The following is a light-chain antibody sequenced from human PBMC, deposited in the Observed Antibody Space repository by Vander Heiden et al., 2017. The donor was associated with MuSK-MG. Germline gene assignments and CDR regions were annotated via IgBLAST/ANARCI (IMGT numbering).Light chain of an antibody. CDR2: ENN. V-gene: IGLV1-51*02. Sequence: QSVLTQPPSVSAAPGQKVTISCSGSSSNIGNNYVSWYQQLPGTAPKLLIYENNKRPSGIPVRFSGSKSGTSATLGITGLQTGDEADYYCGTWDSSLSAGWVFGGGTKLTVL. J-gene: IGLJ3*02. CDR3: GTWDSSLSAGWV. CDR1: SSNIGNNY.